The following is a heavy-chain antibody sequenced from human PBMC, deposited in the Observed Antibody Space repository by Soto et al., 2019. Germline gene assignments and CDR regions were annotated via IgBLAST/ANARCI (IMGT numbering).Heavy chain of an antibody. D-gene: IGHD2-8*02. CDR1: GGSVSSGNYY. CDR3: ARDKITGLFDY. Sequence: SETLSLTCTVSGGSVSSGNYYWSWIRQPPGKGLEWTGFINYTGSSSYNPSLKSRVTMSLDTSKNQFSLKLTSVTAADTAVYYCARDKITGLFDYWGQGTLVTVSS. CDR2: INYTGSS. J-gene: IGHJ4*02. V-gene: IGHV4-61*01.